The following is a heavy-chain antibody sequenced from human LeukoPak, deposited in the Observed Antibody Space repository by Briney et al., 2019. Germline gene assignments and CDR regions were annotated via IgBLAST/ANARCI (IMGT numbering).Heavy chain of an antibody. J-gene: IGHJ4*02. CDR2: IWYDGSNK. CDR3: AKDSGGYPKATDY. CDR1: GFTFSSYG. Sequence: GGSLRLSCAASGFTFSSYGMHWVRQAPGKGLEWVAVIWYDGSNKYYADSVKGRFTISRDNSKNTLYLQMNSLRAEDTAVYYCAKDSGGYPKATDYWGQGTLVSVSS. D-gene: IGHD1-26*01. V-gene: IGHV3-33*06.